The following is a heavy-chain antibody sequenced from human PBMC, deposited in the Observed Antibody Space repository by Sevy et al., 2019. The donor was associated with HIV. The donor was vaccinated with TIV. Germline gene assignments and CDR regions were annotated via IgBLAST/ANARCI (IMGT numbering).Heavy chain of an antibody. CDR1: GFSVSSHA. D-gene: IGHD2-15*01. CDR3: SWDAGYSVGWYPSDY. J-gene: IGHJ4*02. CDR2: ISYDGSSK. Sequence: GGSLRLSCAASGFSVSSHAMHWVRQAPGKGLEWVALISYDGSSKYYSDSVKGRLTISRDNSKNTLYLQMNSLRPEDTALYYCSWDAGYSVGWYPSDYWGQGTLVTVSS. V-gene: IGHV3-30-3*01.